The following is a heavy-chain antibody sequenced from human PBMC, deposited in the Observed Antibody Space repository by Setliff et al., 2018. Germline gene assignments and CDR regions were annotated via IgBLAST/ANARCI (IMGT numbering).Heavy chain of an antibody. CDR2: ITVSGHST. CDR1: AFTFNKYA. D-gene: IGHD3-22*01. V-gene: IGHV3-23*01. CDR3: AREYYDSSGFSYGMDV. J-gene: IGHJ6*02. Sequence: GGSLRLSCAASAFTFNKYAVTWLRQAPGKGLEWVSSITVSGHSTYADSVKGQFSISRDNSKNTQYLQMHSLRVEDTAVYYCAREYYDSSGFSYGMDVWGQGTTVTVSS.